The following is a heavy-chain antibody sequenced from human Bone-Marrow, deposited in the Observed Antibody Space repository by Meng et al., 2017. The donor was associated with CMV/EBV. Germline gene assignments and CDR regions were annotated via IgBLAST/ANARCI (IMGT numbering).Heavy chain of an antibody. D-gene: IGHD3-10*01. CDR2: IYSGGSST. V-gene: IGHV3-23*03. CDR1: GFTFSSYA. CDR3: AKVRGSGLIWFGEIDY. J-gene: IGHJ4*02. Sequence: GESLKISFAASGFTFSSYAMSWVRQAPGKGLEWVSVIYSGGSSTYYADSVKGRFTISRDNSKNTLYLQMNSLRAEDTAVYYCAKVRGSGLIWFGEIDYWGQGTLVTVSS.